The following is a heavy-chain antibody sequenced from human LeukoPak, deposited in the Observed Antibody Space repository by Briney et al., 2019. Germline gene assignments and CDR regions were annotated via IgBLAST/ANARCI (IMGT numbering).Heavy chain of an antibody. CDR3: ARQGRSVTTPIMTWFDP. CDR1: GGSISSYY. CDR2: IYYSGST. Sequence: SETLSLTCTVSGGSISSYYWSWIRQPPGKGLEWIGYIYYSGSTNYNPSLKSRVTISVDTSKNQFSLKLSSVTAADTAVYYCARQGRSVTTPIMTWFDPWGQGTLVTVSS. V-gene: IGHV4-59*08. J-gene: IGHJ5*02. D-gene: IGHD4-17*01.